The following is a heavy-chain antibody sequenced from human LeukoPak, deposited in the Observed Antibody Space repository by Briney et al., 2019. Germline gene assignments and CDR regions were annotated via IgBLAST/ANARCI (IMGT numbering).Heavy chain of an antibody. CDR1: GFTFSSYA. Sequence: GGSLRLSCAASGFTFSSYAMSWVRQAPGKGLEWVSAISGSGGSTYYADSVKGRSTISRDNSKNTLYLQMNSLRAEDTAVYYCAKDMIGYYRPFEYWGQGTLVTVSS. CDR3: AKDMIGYYRPFEY. J-gene: IGHJ4*02. V-gene: IGHV3-23*01. CDR2: ISGSGGST. D-gene: IGHD3-9*01.